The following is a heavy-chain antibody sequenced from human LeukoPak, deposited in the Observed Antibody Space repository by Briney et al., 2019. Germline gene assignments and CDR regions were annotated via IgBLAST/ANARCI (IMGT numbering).Heavy chain of an antibody. Sequence: ASVTVSCKASGYTFTGYYMHWVRQAPGQGLEWMGWINPNSGGTNYAQKFQGRVTMTRDTSISTAYMELSRLRSDDTAVYYRARDGLRDYDFWSGYWYKNWFDPWGQGTLVTVSS. D-gene: IGHD3-3*01. CDR2: INPNSGGT. CDR1: GYTFTGYY. CDR3: ARDGLRDYDFWSGYWYKNWFDP. V-gene: IGHV1-2*02. J-gene: IGHJ5*02.